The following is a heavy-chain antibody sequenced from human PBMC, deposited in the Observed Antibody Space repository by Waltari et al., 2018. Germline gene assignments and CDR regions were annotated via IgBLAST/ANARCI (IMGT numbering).Heavy chain of an antibody. CDR2: IIPSFGTA. CDR3: AREHYGDYGTLDAFDI. Sequence: QVQLVQSGAEVKKPGSSVKVSCKASGGTFSSYAISWVRQAPGQGLEWMGGIIPSFGTANYAQKFKGRVTITADESTSTAYMELSSLRSEYTAVYYCAREHYGDYGTLDAFDIWGQGTMVTVSS. V-gene: IGHV1-69*01. CDR1: GGTFSSYA. J-gene: IGHJ3*02. D-gene: IGHD4-17*01.